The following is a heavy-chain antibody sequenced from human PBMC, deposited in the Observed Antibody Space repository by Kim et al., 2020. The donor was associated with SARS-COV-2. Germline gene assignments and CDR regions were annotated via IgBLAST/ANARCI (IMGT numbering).Heavy chain of an antibody. Sequence: AVSVKSRITINPDTSKNQFSLQLNSVTPEDTAVYYCAKGSGSYYSDAFDIWGQGTMVTVSS. CDR3: AKGSGSYYSDAFDI. D-gene: IGHD3-10*01. J-gene: IGHJ3*02. V-gene: IGHV6-1*01.